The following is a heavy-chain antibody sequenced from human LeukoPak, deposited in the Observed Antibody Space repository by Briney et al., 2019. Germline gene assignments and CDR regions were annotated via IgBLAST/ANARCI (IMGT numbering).Heavy chain of an antibody. CDR1: GFTFSTYW. D-gene: IGHD4-17*01. V-gene: IGHV3-7*01. Sequence: GGSLRLSCAASGFTFSTYWMSWVRQAPGKGVEWVANIKQDGSEKYYVDSLKGRFTISRDSAKNSLYLQMNSLRAEDTAGYYCARVRTTVTYYFDYWGQGTLVTVSS. J-gene: IGHJ4*02. CDR2: IKQDGSEK. CDR3: ARVRTTVTYYFDY.